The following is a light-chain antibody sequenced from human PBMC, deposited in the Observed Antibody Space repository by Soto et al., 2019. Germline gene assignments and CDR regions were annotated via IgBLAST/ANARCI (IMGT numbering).Light chain of an antibody. Sequence: QSMLTQPASVSVSPGQAITISCTGTSSDVGSYNLVSWYQQHPGKAPKLMIYEGSKRPSGVSNRFSGSKSGNTASLTISGLQAEDEADYYCCSYAGSSTLYVFGTGTKVTVL. CDR2: EGS. V-gene: IGLV2-23*01. J-gene: IGLJ1*01. CDR3: CSYAGSSTLYV. CDR1: SSDVGSYNL.